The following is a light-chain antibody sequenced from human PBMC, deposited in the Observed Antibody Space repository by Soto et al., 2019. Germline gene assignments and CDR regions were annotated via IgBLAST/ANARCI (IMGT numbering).Light chain of an antibody. CDR1: SSDVGGYNY. Sequence: LTQPASGSGSPGQSITISCTGTSSDVGGYNYVSWYQQHPGKAPKLMIYDVSNRPSGVSNRFSGSKSGNTASLTISGLQAEDEADYYCSSYTSSSTLYVFRTGTKVTV. J-gene: IGLJ1*01. V-gene: IGLV2-14*01. CDR3: SSYTSSSTLYV. CDR2: DVS.